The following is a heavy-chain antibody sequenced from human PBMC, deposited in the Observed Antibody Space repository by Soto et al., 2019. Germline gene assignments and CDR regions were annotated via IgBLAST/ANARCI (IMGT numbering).Heavy chain of an antibody. CDR2: IDDTGST. Sequence: QVQLQESGPGLVKPSETLSLTCTVSGDSISSSYWNWIRQAPGKGLEWIGYIDDTGSTNYNPSLKSRVTLSVDPSNNQYSLKLSSVTAADTAVYYCARGLLEWLLRDSYYYYMDVWGKGTTVTVSS. V-gene: IGHV4-59*01. D-gene: IGHD3-3*01. J-gene: IGHJ6*03. CDR3: ARGLLEWLLRDSYYYYMDV. CDR1: GDSISSSY.